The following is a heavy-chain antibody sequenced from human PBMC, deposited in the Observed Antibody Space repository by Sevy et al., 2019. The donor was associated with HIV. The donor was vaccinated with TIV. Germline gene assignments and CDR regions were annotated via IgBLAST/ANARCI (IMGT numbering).Heavy chain of an antibody. D-gene: IGHD3-16*02. Sequence: ASVKVSCKASGGTFSSYAISWVRQAPGQGLEWMGGIIPIFGTANYAQKFQGRVMITADKSTSTAYMELSSLRSEDTAVYYCARDHYDYVWGSYRYTPTYLDVWGKGTTVTVSS. CDR2: IIPIFGTA. CDR1: GGTFSSYA. V-gene: IGHV1-69*06. CDR3: ARDHYDYVWGSYRYTPTYLDV. J-gene: IGHJ6*03.